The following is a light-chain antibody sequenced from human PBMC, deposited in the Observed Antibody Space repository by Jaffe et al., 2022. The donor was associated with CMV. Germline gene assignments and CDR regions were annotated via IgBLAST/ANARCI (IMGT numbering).Light chain of an antibody. V-gene: IGLV1-47*01. J-gene: IGLJ2*01. CDR3: AAWDDSLSGPV. CDR1: SSNIGTNY. Sequence: QSVLPQPPSASGTPGQRVTISCSGSSSNIGTNYVYWYQQLPGTAPKLLIYRNNQRPSGVPDRISGSKSGTSASLAISGLRSEDEADYYCAAWDDSLSGPVFGGGTKLTVL. CDR2: RNN.